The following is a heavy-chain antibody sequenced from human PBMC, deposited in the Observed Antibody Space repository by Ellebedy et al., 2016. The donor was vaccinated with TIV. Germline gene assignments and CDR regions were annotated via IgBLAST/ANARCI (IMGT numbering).Heavy chain of an antibody. CDR1: GGSISSSSYY. J-gene: IGHJ4*02. Sequence: MPGGSLRLSCTVSGGSISSSSYYWGWIRQPPGKGLEWIGSIYYSGSTYYNPSLKSRVTISVDTSKNQFSLKLSSVTAADTAVYYCARGPGYCSGGSCYPLYYFDYWGQGTLVTVSS. D-gene: IGHD2-15*01. CDR3: ARGPGYCSGGSCYPLYYFDY. CDR2: IYYSGST. V-gene: IGHV4-39*01.